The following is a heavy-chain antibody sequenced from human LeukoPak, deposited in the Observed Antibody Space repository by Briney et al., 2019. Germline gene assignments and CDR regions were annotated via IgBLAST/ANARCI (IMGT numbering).Heavy chain of an antibody. V-gene: IGHV1-2*02. Sequence: GASVRVSCKASGSIFAGHYRNWMRQAPGKGLEWMGWISPSNGATKYAQTFQGRVTMTRDTSISTAYMELSDLRSDDTAVYYCAVSVQAAAFPAFDNWVQGTLVTVSS. J-gene: IGHJ4*02. D-gene: IGHD6-25*01. CDR1: GSIFAGHY. CDR3: AVSVQAAAFPAFDN. CDR2: ISPSNGAT.